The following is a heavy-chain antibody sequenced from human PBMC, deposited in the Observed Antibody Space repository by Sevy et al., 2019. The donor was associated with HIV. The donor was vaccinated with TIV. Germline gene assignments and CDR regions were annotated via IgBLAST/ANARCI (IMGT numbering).Heavy chain of an antibody. CDR3: AQGVFWRFDS. D-gene: IGHD3-3*01. CDR1: GFTFSADW. V-gene: IGHV3-7*01. J-gene: IGHJ4*02. CDR2: IKSDGSDK. Sequence: GGSLRLSCAASGFTFSADWMNWVRQAPGKGLEWVANIKSDGSDKHYVDSVEGRFTISRDNAKNSLYLQMNSLRVEDTAVYYCAQGVFWRFDSWGQGTLVTVSS.